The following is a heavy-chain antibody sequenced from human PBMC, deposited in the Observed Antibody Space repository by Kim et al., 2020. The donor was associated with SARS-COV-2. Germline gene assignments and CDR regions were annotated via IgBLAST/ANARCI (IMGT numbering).Heavy chain of an antibody. CDR2: ISYDGSNK. D-gene: IGHD7-27*01. CDR3: ARANWGSYYYGMDV. Sequence: GGSLRLSCAVSGFTFSSYAMHWVRQAPGKGLEWVAVISYDGSNKYYADSVKGRFTISRDNSKNTLYLQMNSLRAEDTAVYYCARANWGSYYYGMDVWGQGTTVTVSS. CDR1: GFTFSSYA. J-gene: IGHJ6*02. V-gene: IGHV3-30*04.